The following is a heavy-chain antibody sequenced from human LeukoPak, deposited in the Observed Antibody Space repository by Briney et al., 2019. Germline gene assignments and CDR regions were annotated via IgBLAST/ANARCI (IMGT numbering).Heavy chain of an antibody. CDR1: GFTFSSYS. Sequence: GGSLRLSCAASGFTFSSYSMNWVRQAPGKGLEWVSYISSSGSTIYYADSVKGRFTISRDNAKNSLYLQMNSLRAEDTAVYYCAVLGITMIGGVWGKGTTVTISS. D-gene: IGHD3-10*02. V-gene: IGHV3-48*03. J-gene: IGHJ6*04. CDR2: ISSSGSTI. CDR3: AVLGITMIGGV.